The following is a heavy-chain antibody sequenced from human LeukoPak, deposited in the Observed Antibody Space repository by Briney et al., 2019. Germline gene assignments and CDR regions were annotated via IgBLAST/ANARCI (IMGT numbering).Heavy chain of an antibody. CDR1: GGSISSYY. CDR2: IYYSGST. Sequence: PSETLSLTCTVSGGSISSYYWSWIRQPPGKGLEWIGNIYYSGSTNYNPSLKSRVTISVDTSKNQFSLKLSSVTAADTAVYYCARVTVTTAFDIWGQGTMVTVSS. CDR3: ARVTVTTAFDI. D-gene: IGHD4-17*01. V-gene: IGHV4-59*01. J-gene: IGHJ3*02.